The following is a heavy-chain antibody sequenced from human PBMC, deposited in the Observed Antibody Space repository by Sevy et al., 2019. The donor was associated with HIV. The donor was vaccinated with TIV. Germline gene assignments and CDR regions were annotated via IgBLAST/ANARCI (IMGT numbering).Heavy chain of an antibody. J-gene: IGHJ3*01. CDR3: AGDSRVHNFGLGSYYSDYFDV. CDR1: GFSFTSHY. D-gene: IGHD3-10*01. CDR2: ISTSGGAV. Sequence: GGSLRLSCAASGFSFTSHYINWIRQAPGKGLEWISYISTSGGAVYYADSVKGRFTISRDNGKNTVDLQMNNLRDEDTAVYYWAGDSRVHNFGLGSYYSDYFDVWGQGTMVTVSS. V-gene: IGHV3-11*01.